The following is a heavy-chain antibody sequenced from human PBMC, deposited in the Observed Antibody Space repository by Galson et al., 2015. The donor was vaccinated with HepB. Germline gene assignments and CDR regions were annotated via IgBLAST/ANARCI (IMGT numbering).Heavy chain of an antibody. CDR1: GFTFSSYA. CDR2: ISYDGSNK. J-gene: IGHJ4*02. V-gene: IGHV3-30*04. Sequence: SLRLSCAASGFTFSSYAMHWVRQAPGKGLEWVAVISYDGSNKYYADSVKGRFTISRDNSKNTLYLQMNSLRAEDTAVYYCAREATVTTNGGYWGQGTLVTVSS. D-gene: IGHD4-17*01. CDR3: AREATVTTNGGY.